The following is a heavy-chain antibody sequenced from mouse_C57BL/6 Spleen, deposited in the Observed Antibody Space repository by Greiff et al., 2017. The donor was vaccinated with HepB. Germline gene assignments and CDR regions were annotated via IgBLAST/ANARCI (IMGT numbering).Heavy chain of an antibody. D-gene: IGHD2-4*01. V-gene: IGHV1-59*01. CDR2: IDPSDSYT. Sequence: QVQLKQPGAELVRPGTSVKLSCKASGYTFTSYWMHWVKQRPGQGLEWIGVIDPSDSYTNYNQKFKGKATLTVDTSSSTAYMQLSSLTSEDSAVYYCARKNRYYDYEGHYAMDYWGQGTSVTVSS. CDR3: ARKNRYYDYEGHYAMDY. CDR1: GYTFTSYW. J-gene: IGHJ4*01.